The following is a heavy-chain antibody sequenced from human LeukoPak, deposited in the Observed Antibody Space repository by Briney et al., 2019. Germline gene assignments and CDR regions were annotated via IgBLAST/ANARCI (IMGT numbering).Heavy chain of an antibody. Sequence: PGGSLRLSCAASGFTFSSFGMSWVRQAPGKGLEWVSSIRGGDGVTYYADSVKGRFTISRDNSKTTVYLQMNSLRAEDTAIYYCAKGGPRAPWGDYWGQGTLVTVSS. V-gene: IGHV3-23*01. J-gene: IGHJ4*02. CDR1: GFTFSSFG. D-gene: IGHD7-27*01. CDR2: IRGGDGVT. CDR3: AKGGPRAPWGDY.